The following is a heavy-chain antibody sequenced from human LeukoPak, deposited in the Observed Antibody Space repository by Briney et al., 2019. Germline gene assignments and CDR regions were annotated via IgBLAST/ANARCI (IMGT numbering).Heavy chain of an antibody. CDR2: ISATRGNT. Sequence: GGSLRLSCIASGFTFTNYAMSWVRQPPGKGLEWVSAISATRGNTYYADSVQGRFSISRDNSKNTLYLQMNSLRAEDTAVYYCAKGSSTTCPCYRDHWGQGTLVTVSS. D-gene: IGHD2-2*01. V-gene: IGHV3-23*01. J-gene: IGHJ4*02. CDR1: GFTFTNYA. CDR3: AKGSSTTCPCYRDH.